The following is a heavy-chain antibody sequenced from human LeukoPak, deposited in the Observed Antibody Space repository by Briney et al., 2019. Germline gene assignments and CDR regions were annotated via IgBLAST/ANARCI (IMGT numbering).Heavy chain of an antibody. V-gene: IGHV3-30*18. CDR3: AKGEDSSGWYAYYYGMDV. Sequence: GGSLRLSCAASGFTFSSYGMHWVRQAPGKGLEWEAVISYDGSNKYYADSVKGRFTISRDNSRNTLYLQMNSLRAEDTAVYYCAKGEDSSGWYAYYYGMDVWGQGTTVTVSS. CDR1: GFTFSSYG. J-gene: IGHJ6*02. D-gene: IGHD6-19*01. CDR2: ISYDGSNK.